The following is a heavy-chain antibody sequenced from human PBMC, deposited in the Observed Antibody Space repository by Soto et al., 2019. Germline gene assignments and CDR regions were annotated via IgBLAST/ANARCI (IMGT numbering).Heavy chain of an antibody. V-gene: IGHV4-39*01. J-gene: IGHJ6*03. CDR3: ARHRVVPAKGGYYYYMDV. CDR1: GGSISSSSYY. Sequence: SETLSLTCTVSGGSISSSSYYWGWIRQPPGKGLEWIGSIYYSGSTYYNPSLKSRVTISVDTSKNQFSLKLSSVTAADTAVYYCARHRVVPAKGGYYYYMDVWGKGTTVTVSS. D-gene: IGHD2-2*01. CDR2: IYYSGST.